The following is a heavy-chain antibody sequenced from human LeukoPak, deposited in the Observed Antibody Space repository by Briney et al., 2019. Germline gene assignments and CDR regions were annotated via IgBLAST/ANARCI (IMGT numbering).Heavy chain of an antibody. CDR1: GLTISSYS. CDR3: ASLSGVWDTGDKKWFDP. V-gene: IGHV3-48*04. D-gene: IGHD2-8*02. J-gene: IGHJ5*02. CDR2: ISSSSSTI. Sequence: HTGGSLRLSCAASGLTISSYSMNWVRQAPGKGLQWVSYISSSSSTIYYADSVKGRFTISRDNAESTVYLQTNSLRVEDTAMYYCASLSGVWDTGDKKWFDPWGQGTLVTVSS.